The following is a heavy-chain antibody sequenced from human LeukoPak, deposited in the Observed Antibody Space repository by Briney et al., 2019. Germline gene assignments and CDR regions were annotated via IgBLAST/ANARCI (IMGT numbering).Heavy chain of an antibody. Sequence: GGSLRLSCAASGFTSSSYGMHWVRQAPGKGLEWVAFIRYDGSNKYYADSVKGRFTISRDNSKNTLYLQMNSLRAEDTAVYYCAKEGGAVAALDIGWFDPWGQGTLVTVSS. D-gene: IGHD6-19*01. J-gene: IGHJ5*02. CDR2: IRYDGSNK. CDR3: AKEGGAVAALDIGWFDP. V-gene: IGHV3-30*02. CDR1: GFTSSSYG.